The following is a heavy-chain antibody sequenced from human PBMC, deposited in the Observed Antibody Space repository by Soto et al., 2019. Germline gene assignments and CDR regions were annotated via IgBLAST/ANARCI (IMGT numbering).Heavy chain of an antibody. CDR1: GFTFSDYG. Sequence: GGSLRLSCAVSGFTFSDYGMHWVRQAPGKGLEWVAVMSYAGTYEYYADSVKGRFTISRDLSGNTLFLQMNSLRLEDTAVYFCAKEMYPRTVLDSSSPWGDYGGQGTLVTVSS. CDR3: AKEMYPRTVLDSSSPWGDY. V-gene: IGHV3-30*18. D-gene: IGHD6-6*01. J-gene: IGHJ4*02. CDR2: MSYAGTYE.